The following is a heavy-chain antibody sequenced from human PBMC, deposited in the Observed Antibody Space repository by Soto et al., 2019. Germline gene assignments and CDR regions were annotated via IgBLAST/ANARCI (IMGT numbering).Heavy chain of an antibody. Sequence: QVQLVQSGAEVKKPGASVKVSCKASGYTFTSYAMHWVRQAPGQRLEWMGWINAGNGNTKYSQKFQGRVTITRDTSASTAYMELSSLRSEDTAVYYCARELYSSSSWDWFDPWGQGTLVTVSS. D-gene: IGHD6-6*01. J-gene: IGHJ5*02. CDR3: ARELYSSSSWDWFDP. V-gene: IGHV1-3*01. CDR2: INAGNGNT. CDR1: GYTFTSYA.